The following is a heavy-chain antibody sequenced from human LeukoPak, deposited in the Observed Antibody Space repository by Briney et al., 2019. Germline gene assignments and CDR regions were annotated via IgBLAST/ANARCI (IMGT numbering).Heavy chain of an antibody. CDR3: AKVRDLDTVLGRFDN. V-gene: IGHV3-23*01. CDR2: ISGNGGRT. CDR1: GFTFSSYA. J-gene: IGHJ5*02. Sequence: GGSLRLSCAVSGFTFSSYAMSWVRQAPGKGLEWVSVISGNGGRTYYADSVKGRFTISRDNSKNTLYLQMNSLRAEDTAVYYCAKVRDLDTVLGRFDNWGQGTLVTVSS. D-gene: IGHD5-18*01.